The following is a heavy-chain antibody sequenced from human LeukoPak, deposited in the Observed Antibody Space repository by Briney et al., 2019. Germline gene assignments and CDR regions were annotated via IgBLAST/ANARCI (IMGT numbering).Heavy chain of an antibody. J-gene: IGHJ4*02. CDR2: ISSDGSNT. V-gene: IGHV3-74*01. CDR1: GFTFNRYW. CDR3: VSRNYGSSPFDY. Sequence: QTGGSLRPSCAASGFTFNRYWMHWVRQAPGKGLVWVSRISSDGSNTNYADSVKGRFTISRDNAENTLYLQMDSLTAEDTAVYYCVSRNYGSSPFDYWGQGTLVTVSS. D-gene: IGHD4-17*01.